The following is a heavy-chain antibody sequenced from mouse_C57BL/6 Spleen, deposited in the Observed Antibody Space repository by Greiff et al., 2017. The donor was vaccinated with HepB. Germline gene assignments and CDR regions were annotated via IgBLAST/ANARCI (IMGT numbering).Heavy chain of an antibody. J-gene: IGHJ2*01. V-gene: IGHV1-80*01. CDR3: ARSDGYDGVVNY. CDR2: IYPGDGDT. D-gene: IGHD2-2*01. CDR1: GYAFSSYW. Sequence: QVQLKQSGAELVKPGASVKISCKASGYAFSSYWMNWVKQRPGKGLEWIGQIYPGDGDTNYNGKFKGKATLTADKSSSTAYMQLSSLTSEDSAVYFCARSDGYDGVVNYWGQGTTLTVSS.